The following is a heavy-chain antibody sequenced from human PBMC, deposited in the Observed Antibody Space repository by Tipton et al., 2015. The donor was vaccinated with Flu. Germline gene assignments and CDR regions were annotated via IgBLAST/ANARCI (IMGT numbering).Heavy chain of an antibody. CDR2: IIPIFGTA. CDR1: GGTFSSYA. D-gene: IGHD3-22*01. V-gene: IGHV1-69*18. CDR3: ARGLDINYYDSSGGYYFDY. J-gene: IGHJ4*02. Sequence: QVQLVQSGPEVKKPGSSVKVSCKASGGTFSSYAISWVRQAPGQGLEWMGRIIPIFGTANYAQKFQGRVTITADESTSTAYMELSSLRSEDTAVYYCARGLDINYYDSSGGYYFDYWGQGTLVTVSS.